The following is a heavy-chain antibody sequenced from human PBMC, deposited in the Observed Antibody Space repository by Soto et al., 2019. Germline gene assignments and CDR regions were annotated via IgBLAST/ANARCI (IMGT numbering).Heavy chain of an antibody. CDR3: ARDLIAARPYYFDY. CDR2: ISSSSSYI. V-gene: IGHV3-21*01. D-gene: IGHD6-6*01. Sequence: PAWCLELACASSGDTFSSSGIDGSRQAPGKGLEWVSSISSSSSYIYYADSVKGRFTISRDNAKNSLYLQMNSLRAEDTAVYYCARDLIAARPYYFDYWGQGTLVTVSS. CDR1: GDTFSSSG. J-gene: IGHJ4*02.